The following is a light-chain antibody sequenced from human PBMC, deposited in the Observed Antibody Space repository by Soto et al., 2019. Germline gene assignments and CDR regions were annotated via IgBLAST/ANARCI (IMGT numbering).Light chain of an antibody. Sequence: QTVVTQEPAFSVSPGGTVTITCGLSSGSVSSSYYPSWYQQTPGQAPRTVIYSTNSRSSGVPERFSGSILGNKAALTITGAQADDESDYYCALFMGSGIWVFGGGTKVTVL. CDR3: ALFMGSGIWV. CDR2: STN. J-gene: IGLJ3*02. V-gene: IGLV8-61*01. CDR1: SGSVSSSYY.